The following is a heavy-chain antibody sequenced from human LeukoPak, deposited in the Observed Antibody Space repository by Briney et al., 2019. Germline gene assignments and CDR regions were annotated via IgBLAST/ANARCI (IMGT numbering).Heavy chain of an antibody. CDR3: VREFGISGGTGFDY. CDR1: GFTFSTCI. J-gene: IGHJ4*02. D-gene: IGHD6-19*01. V-gene: IGHV3-30*04. Sequence: GGSLRLSCAASGFTFSTCIMQWVRQAPGKGLEWVAVIFSDGTEKYYADSVKGRFTISRDNSKNTLYLQMDSLRAEDTAVYYCVREFGISGGTGFDYWGQGTLVTVSS. CDR2: IFSDGTEK.